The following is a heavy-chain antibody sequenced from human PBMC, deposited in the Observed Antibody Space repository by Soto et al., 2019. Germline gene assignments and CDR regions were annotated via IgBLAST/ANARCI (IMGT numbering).Heavy chain of an antibody. Sequence: EVQLVESGGGLVQPGGSLKLSCAASGFTFSDSSIHWVRQASGKGLEWVGRIRSKANSYATAYAASVKGRFTISRDDSKNTAYLQMNRLKTEDTAIYYCTRDDFVLVPEANDAFDVWGQGTMVIVSS. D-gene: IGHD2-2*01. CDR2: IRSKANSYAT. CDR1: GFTFSDSS. V-gene: IGHV3-73*01. CDR3: TRDDFVLVPEANDAFDV. J-gene: IGHJ3*01.